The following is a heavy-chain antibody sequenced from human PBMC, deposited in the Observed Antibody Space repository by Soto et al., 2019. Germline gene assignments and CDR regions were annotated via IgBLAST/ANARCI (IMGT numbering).Heavy chain of an antibody. Sequence: ASVKVSCKASGGTFSSYAISWVRQAPGQGLEWMGGIIPIFGTANYAQKFQGRVTITADESTSTAYMELSSLRSEDTAVYYCARGEEDYYGMDVWGQGTTVTVSS. V-gene: IGHV1-69*13. CDR3: ARGEEDYYGMDV. CDR1: GGTFSSYA. CDR2: IIPIFGTA. J-gene: IGHJ6*02.